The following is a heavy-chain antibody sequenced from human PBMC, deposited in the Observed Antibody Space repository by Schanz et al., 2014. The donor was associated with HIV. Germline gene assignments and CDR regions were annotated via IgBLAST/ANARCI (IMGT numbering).Heavy chain of an antibody. CDR1: GGTFSSHS. CDR3: ARGASVAARGWFDP. Sequence: QVQLVQSGAEVKKPGSSVKVSCKAPGGTFSSHSVNWVRQAPGQGLEWMGWINPNSGATQYAQKFQDRVTMTREKSISTVYMGLTSLTPDDTAVYFCARGASVAARGWFDPWGQGTLIIVSS. D-gene: IGHD3-10*01. V-gene: IGHV1-2*02. CDR2: INPNSGAT. J-gene: IGHJ5*02.